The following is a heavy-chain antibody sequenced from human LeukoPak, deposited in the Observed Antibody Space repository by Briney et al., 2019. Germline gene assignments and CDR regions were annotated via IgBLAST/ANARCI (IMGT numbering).Heavy chain of an antibody. CDR1: GYTFTSYG. Sequence: ASVKVSCKASGYTFTSYGISWVRQAPGQGLEWMGWISAYNGHTNYPQKLQGRVTMTTGTSTSTAYMELRSLRSDDTAVYYCARGLPPRMYYDSSGSYSYYFDYWGQGTLVTVSS. V-gene: IGHV1-18*01. J-gene: IGHJ4*02. CDR3: ARGLPPRMYYDSSGSYSYYFDY. D-gene: IGHD3-22*01. CDR2: ISAYNGHT.